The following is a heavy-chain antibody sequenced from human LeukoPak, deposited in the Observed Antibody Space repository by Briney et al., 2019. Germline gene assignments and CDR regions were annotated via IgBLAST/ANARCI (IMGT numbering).Heavy chain of an antibody. CDR1: GFTFSSYE. CDR3: AKAGSSSSMGY. V-gene: IGHV3-48*03. J-gene: IGHJ4*02. D-gene: IGHD6-13*01. CDR2: ISSSGSTI. Sequence: GGSLRLSCAASGFTFSSYEMNWVRQAPGRGLEWVSDISSSGSTIDYADSVKGRFTISRDNSKNTLYLQMNSLRAEDTAVYYCAKAGSSSSMGYWGQGTLVTVST.